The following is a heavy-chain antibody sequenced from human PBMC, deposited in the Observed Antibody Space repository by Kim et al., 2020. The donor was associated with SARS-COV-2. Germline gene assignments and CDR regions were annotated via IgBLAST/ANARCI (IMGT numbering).Heavy chain of an antibody. CDR1: GYSFTSYW. Sequence: GESLKISCKGSGYSFTSYWIGWVRQMPGKGLEWMGIIYPGDSDTRYSPSFQGQVTISADKSISTAYLQWSSLKASDTAMYYCARQELVVVAATGGEGYYYYYDGMDVWGQGTTVTVSS. V-gene: IGHV5-51*01. D-gene: IGHD2-15*01. J-gene: IGHJ6*02. CDR3: ARQELVVVAATGGEGYYYYYDGMDV. CDR2: IYPGDSDT.